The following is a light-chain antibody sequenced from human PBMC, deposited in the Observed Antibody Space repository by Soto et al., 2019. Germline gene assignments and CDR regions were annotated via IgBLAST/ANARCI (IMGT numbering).Light chain of an antibody. J-gene: IGKJ1*01. CDR2: DAS. V-gene: IGKV3-15*01. Sequence: EIVLTQSPGTLSLXPGERATLSCRASQSVDSNLAWYQQKPGQPPRLLIYDASTRATGIPARISGSGSGTEFTLTISSLQSEDFAVYYCQQYNNWRTFGQGTKVDI. CDR3: QQYNNWRT. CDR1: QSVDSN.